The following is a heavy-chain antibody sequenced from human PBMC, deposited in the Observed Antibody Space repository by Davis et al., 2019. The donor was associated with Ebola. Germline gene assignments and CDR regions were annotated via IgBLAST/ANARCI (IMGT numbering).Heavy chain of an antibody. CDR2: IRSKAYGGTT. D-gene: IGHD6-19*01. CDR1: GFTFGDYA. J-gene: IGHJ3*02. Sequence: PGGSLRLSCTASGFTFGDYAMSWVRQAPGKGLEWVGFIRSKAYGGTTEYAASVKGRFTISRDDSKSIAYLQMNSLKTEDTAVYYCAGGESGWDASDIWGRGTMVTVSS. V-gene: IGHV3-49*04. CDR3: AGGESGWDASDI.